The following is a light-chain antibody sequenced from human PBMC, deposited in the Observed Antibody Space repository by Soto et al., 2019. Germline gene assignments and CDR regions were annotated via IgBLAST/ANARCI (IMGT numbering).Light chain of an antibody. CDR1: HSVANNY. J-gene: IGKJ1*01. Sequence: IVLAQSPATLSLSPGERATISCRASHSVANNYLAWYQQKHGQAPRLIIFAASSRATGVPQRFSASGSGTDFTLTISRLEPEDFVVYFCQQYGGSPPWTFGHGTKV. CDR2: AAS. V-gene: IGKV3-20*01. CDR3: QQYGGSPPWT.